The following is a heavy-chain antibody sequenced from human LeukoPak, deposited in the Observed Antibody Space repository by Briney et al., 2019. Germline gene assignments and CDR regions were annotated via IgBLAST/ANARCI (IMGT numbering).Heavy chain of an antibody. V-gene: IGHV3-7*01. CDR1: GFTFSRYW. CDR3: GRVGGRSKAAKGDAFDI. Sequence: PGGSLRLSCAASGFTFSRYWMSWVRQAPGKGLGWVANIKKDGSEKYYVDSVKGRFTICRENAKNSLCLQMNSLRAEDTAVYYCGRVGGRSKAAKGDAFDIWGQGTMVVVSS. J-gene: IGHJ3*02. CDR2: IKKDGSEK. D-gene: IGHD6-6*01.